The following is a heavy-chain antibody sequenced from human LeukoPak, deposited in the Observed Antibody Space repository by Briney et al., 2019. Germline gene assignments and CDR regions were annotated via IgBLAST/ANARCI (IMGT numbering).Heavy chain of an antibody. Sequence: SETLSLTCGVYGGSFSGYYWNWIRQSPGKGLEWIGEINHSGSTNYNPSLKSRVTMSVDTSQKQFSLRLTSLRAADTAVYYCARGRYLTTLGGAAAGFLDYWGQGTVVTVSS. CDR2: INHSGST. D-gene: IGHD6-13*01. J-gene: IGHJ4*02. CDR3: ARGRYLTTLGGAAAGFLDY. V-gene: IGHV4-34*01. CDR1: GGSFSGYY.